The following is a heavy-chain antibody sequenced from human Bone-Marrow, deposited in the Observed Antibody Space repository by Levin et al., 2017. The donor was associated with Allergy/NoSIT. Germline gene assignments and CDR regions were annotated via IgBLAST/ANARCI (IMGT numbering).Heavy chain of an antibody. CDR3: ARDECPCCSGGGCPPDH. D-gene: IGHD2-15*01. J-gene: IGHJ4*02. CDR2: IYYSGSS. V-gene: IGHV4-59*01. CDR1: GGSISYYY. Sequence: SQTLSLTCTVSGGSISYYYWNWIRQPPGKGLEWIGYIYYSGSSNYNPHYNPSLKSRVTISVDTSKNQLSLKLRSFTAADTAVYYCARDECPCCSGGGCPPDHWGQGTLVTVSS.